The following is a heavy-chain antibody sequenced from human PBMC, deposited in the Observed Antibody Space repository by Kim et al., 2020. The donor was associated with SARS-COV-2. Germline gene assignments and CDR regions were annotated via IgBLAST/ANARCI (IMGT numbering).Heavy chain of an antibody. CDR1: GYTFTSYD. CDR2: MNPNSGNT. D-gene: IGHD3-10*01. J-gene: IGHJ5*02. CDR3: ARVPAWRSVVRGRRGWFDP. Sequence: ASVKVSCKASGYTFTSYDINWVRQATGQGLEWMGWMNPNSGNTGYAQKFQGRVTMTRNTSISTAYMELSSLRSEDTAVYYCARVPAWRSVVRGRRGWFDPWGQGTLVTVSS. V-gene: IGHV1-8*01.